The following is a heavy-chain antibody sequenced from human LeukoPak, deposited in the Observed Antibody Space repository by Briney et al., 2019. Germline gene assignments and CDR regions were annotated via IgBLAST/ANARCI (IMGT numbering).Heavy chain of an antibody. Sequence: PGGSLRLSCVVSGFTFRDYAMHWVRQVPGKGLEWVSGISWNSGSIGYADSVKGRFTISRDNAKNSLYLQMNSLRAEDTALYYCAKDLLSGSSAFDYWGQGTPVTVSS. D-gene: IGHD6-25*01. CDR3: AKDLLSGSSAFDY. V-gene: IGHV3-9*01. J-gene: IGHJ4*02. CDR1: GFTFRDYA. CDR2: ISWNSGSI.